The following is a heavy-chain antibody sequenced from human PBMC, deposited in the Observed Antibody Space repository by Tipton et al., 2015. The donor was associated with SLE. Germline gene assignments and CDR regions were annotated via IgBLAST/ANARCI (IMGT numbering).Heavy chain of an antibody. V-gene: IGHV4-59*01. Sequence: GLVKPSETLSLTCTVSGGSISSYYWSWIRQPPGKGLEWIGYIHYSGSTNYNPSLKSRLTMSVNTSKNQFSLKLSSVTAADTAVYYCARMLVRLSDYDSWFDYWGQGTLVTVSS. CDR2: IHYSGST. CDR1: GGSISSYY. J-gene: IGHJ4*02. D-gene: IGHD5-12*01. CDR3: ARMLVRLSDYDSWFDY.